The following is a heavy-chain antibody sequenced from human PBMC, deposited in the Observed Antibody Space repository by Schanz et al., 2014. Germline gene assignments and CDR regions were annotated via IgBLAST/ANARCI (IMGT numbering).Heavy chain of an antibody. CDR1: GFTFSSYW. CDR3: ARPALWFGDNCSDP. J-gene: IGHJ5*02. V-gene: IGHV3-74*01. CDR2: IKSDGSST. D-gene: IGHD3-10*01. Sequence: EVQLVESGGGLVQPGGSLRLSCAASGFTFSSYWMHWVRQVPGKGLVWVSRIKSDGSSTSYADSVKGRFTISRDNAKNTLYLQRNSLRAEDTAVYYCARPALWFGDNCSDPWGQGTRVTVAS.